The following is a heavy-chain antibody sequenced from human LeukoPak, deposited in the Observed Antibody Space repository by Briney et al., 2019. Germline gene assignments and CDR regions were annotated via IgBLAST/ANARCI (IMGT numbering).Heavy chain of an antibody. CDR1: GGSISSYY. V-gene: IGHV4-59*01. D-gene: IGHD2-15*01. J-gene: IGHJ5*02. Sequence: PSETLSLTCTVSGGSISSYYWSWIRQPPGKGLEWIGYIYYSGSTNYNPSLKSRVTISVDTSKNQFSLKLSSVTAADTAVYYCARVPRYYCSGGSYQNWFDPWGQGTLVTVSS. CDR3: ARVPRYYCSGGSYQNWFDP. CDR2: IYYSGST.